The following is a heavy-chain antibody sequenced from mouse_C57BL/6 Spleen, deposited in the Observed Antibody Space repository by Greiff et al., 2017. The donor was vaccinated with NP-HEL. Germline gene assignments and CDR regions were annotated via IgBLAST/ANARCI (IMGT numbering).Heavy chain of an antibody. CDR3: ARETGTGWFAY. J-gene: IGHJ3*01. CDR2: INYDGSST. CDR1: GFTFSDYY. Sequence: EVQRVESAGGLVQPGSSMKLSCTASGFTFSDYYMAWVRQVPEKGLEWVANINYDGSSTYYLDSLKSRFIISRDNAKNILYLQMSSLKSEDTATYYCARETGTGWFAYWGQGTLVTVSA. V-gene: IGHV5-16*01. D-gene: IGHD4-1*01.